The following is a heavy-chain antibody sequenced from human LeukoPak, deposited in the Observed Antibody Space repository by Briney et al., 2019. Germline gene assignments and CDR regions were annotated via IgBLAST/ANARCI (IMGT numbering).Heavy chain of an antibody. CDR2: ISGSGGST. Sequence: GGSLRLSCAASGFTFSSYAMSWVRQAPGKGLEWVSAISGSGGSTYYADSVKGRFTISRDNSKNTLYLQMNSLRAEDTAVYYCAKGYAPDSSGYYYGEWLGYWGQGTLVTVSS. CDR1: GFTFSSYA. D-gene: IGHD3-22*01. CDR3: AKGYAPDSSGYYYGEWLGY. V-gene: IGHV3-23*01. J-gene: IGHJ4*02.